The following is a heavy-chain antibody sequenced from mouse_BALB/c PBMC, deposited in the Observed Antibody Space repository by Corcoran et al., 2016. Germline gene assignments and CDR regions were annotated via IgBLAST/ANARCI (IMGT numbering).Heavy chain of an antibody. CDR3: ANWDWYFDV. CDR1: GFNIKDTY. J-gene: IGHJ1*01. Sequence: EVQLQQSGAELVKPGASVKLSCTASGFNIKDTYMHWVKQRPEQGLEWIGRIDPANGNTKYDPKFQGKATITADTSSNTAYLQLSSLTSEDTAVYYCANWDWYFDVWGEGTTVKVSS. CDR2: IDPANGNT. D-gene: IGHD4-1*01. V-gene: IGHV14-3*02.